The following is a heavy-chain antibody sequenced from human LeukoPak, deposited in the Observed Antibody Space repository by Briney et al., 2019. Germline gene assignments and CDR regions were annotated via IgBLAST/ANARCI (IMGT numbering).Heavy chain of an antibody. D-gene: IGHD3-3*01. V-gene: IGHV4-59*02. CDR2: IYYSGST. Sequence: SETLSLTCTVSGGSVSFYYWSWIRQPPGKGLEWIGYIYYSGSTNYNPSLKSRVTISVDTSKNQFSLKVSSVTAADTAVYYCARVSGYDFWSGYLVPYYFDYWGQGTLVTVSS. CDR1: GGSVSFYY. CDR3: ARVSGYDFWSGYLVPYYFDY. J-gene: IGHJ4*02.